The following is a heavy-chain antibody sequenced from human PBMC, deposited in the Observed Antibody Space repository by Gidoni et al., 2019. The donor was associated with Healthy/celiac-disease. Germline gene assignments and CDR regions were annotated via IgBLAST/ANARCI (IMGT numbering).Heavy chain of an antibody. D-gene: IGHD1-7*01. J-gene: IGHJ6*02. Sequence: EVQLVESGGGLVKPGGSLRLSCSASGFTFSSYSMNWVRQAPGKGLEWVSSISSSSSYIYYADSVKGRFTISRDNAKNSLYLQMNSLRAEDTAVYYCAGYNWNYLYGMDVWGQGTTVTVSS. CDR3: AGYNWNYLYGMDV. CDR1: GFTFSSYS. CDR2: ISSSSSYI. V-gene: IGHV3-21*01.